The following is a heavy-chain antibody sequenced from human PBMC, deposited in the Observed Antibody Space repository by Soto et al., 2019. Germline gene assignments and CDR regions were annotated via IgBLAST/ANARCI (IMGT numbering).Heavy chain of an antibody. D-gene: IGHD2-15*01. V-gene: IGHV4-61*01. CDR2: IYYSGST. Sequence: QVQLQESGPGLVKPSETLSLTCTVSGGSVSSGSYYWSWIRQPPGKGLEWIGYIYYSGSTNYNPTLTRRVTMSVDSSKHQFSLKLSSVTAADTAVYYCAAPICSGGSCYGLTLGYWGQGALVTVSS. CDR3: AAPICSGGSCYGLTLGY. CDR1: GGSVSSGSYY. J-gene: IGHJ4*02.